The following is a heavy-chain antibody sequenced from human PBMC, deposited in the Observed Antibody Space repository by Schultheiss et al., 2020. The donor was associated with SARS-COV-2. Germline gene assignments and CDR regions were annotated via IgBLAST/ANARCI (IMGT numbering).Heavy chain of an antibody. CDR2: INHSGST. Sequence: SQTLSLTCAVYGGSFSGYYWSWIRQPPGKGLEWIGEINHSGSTNYNPSLKSRVTISVDTSKNQFSLKLSSVTAADTAVYYCARVAGVYRSSSRLDPWGQGTLVTVSS. V-gene: IGHV4-34*01. CDR1: GGSFSGYY. J-gene: IGHJ5*02. CDR3: ARVAGVYRSSSRLDP. D-gene: IGHD6-6*01.